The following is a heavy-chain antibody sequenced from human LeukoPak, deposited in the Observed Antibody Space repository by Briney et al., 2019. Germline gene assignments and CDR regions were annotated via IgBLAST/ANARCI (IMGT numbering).Heavy chain of an antibody. D-gene: IGHD5-18*01. J-gene: IGHJ4*02. CDR2: ISYDGSNK. V-gene: IGHV3-30-3*01. Sequence: GGSLRLSCAASGFTFSSYAMHWVRQAPGKGLEWVAVISYDGSNKYYADSVKGRFTISRDNSKNTLYLQMNSLRAEDTAVYYCARDTDSGYSYGFDYWGQGTLVTVSS. CDR3: ARDTDSGYSYGFDY. CDR1: GFTFSSYA.